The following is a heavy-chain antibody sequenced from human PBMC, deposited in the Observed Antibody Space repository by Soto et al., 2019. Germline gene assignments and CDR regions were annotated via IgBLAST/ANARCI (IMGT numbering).Heavy chain of an antibody. CDR3: ASLLRITIFGVGYYYGMDV. D-gene: IGHD3-3*01. Sequence: SETRSLTCTVSGDSISSSTYYWGWIRQPPGKGLEWIGSIYFTGSTYYSPSLKSRVTISVDTSKNQFSLRLSSVTAADTAVYYCASLLRITIFGVGYYYGMDVWGQGTTVTVSS. V-gene: IGHV4-39*01. J-gene: IGHJ6*02. CDR2: IYFTGST. CDR1: GDSISSSTYY.